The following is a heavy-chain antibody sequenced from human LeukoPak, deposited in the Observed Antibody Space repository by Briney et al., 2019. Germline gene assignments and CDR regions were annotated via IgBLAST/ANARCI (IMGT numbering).Heavy chain of an antibody. D-gene: IGHD2-2*01. Sequence: GGSLRLPCAASGFSFSIYSMNWVRQAPGKGLEWVSSVSSSSTSIYYADSLKGRFTISRDNAKNSLFLQVNSLRDEDTAVYYCARGPPCSSTSCYVTGAFDFWGQGTMVTVSS. CDR1: GFSFSIYS. V-gene: IGHV3-21*01. J-gene: IGHJ3*01. CDR2: VSSSSTSI. CDR3: ARGPPCSSTSCYVTGAFDF.